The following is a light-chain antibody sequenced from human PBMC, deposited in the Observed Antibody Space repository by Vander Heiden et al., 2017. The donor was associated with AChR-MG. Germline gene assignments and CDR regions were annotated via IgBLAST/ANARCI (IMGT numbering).Light chain of an antibody. CDR3: QLRNNWPPSYT. Sequence: EIVLTQSPATLSLSPGERVTLSCRASQSVYSYLAWYQHKPGQAPRLLLYDASNRATGIPARFSGSGSETDFTLTISSLEPEDFAVYYCQLRNNWPPSYTFGQGTKLEIK. CDR2: DAS. J-gene: IGKJ2*01. CDR1: QSVYSY. V-gene: IGKV3-11*01.